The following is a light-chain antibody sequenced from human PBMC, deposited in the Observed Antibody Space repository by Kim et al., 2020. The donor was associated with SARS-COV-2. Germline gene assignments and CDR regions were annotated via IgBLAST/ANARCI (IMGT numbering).Light chain of an antibody. CDR2: DAS. J-gene: IGKJ5*01. CDR3: QRSSWPIT. V-gene: IGKV3-11*01. Sequence: YWSPGDGATLSCRASQSVGDFLASYQQRPGQAPRLLIYDASRRATGIPTRFSGSGSGTDFTLTVSTLESEDFALYYCQRSSWPITFGQGTRLEIK. CDR1: QSVGDF.